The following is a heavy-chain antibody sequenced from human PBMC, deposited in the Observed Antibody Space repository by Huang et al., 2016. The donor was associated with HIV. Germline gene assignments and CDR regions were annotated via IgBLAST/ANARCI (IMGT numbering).Heavy chain of an antibody. V-gene: IGHV4-61*09. Sequence: QVQLEESGPGLVKPSQTLSLPCTVSGGSISSANYYWGWIRQPAGKGLEWIGHIYSTGSTDYNPSLKGRLSISVDPSKNQLSLELSSVTATDTAVYYCSRRAHPGIAAAGTKYFYNMDVWGKGTTVTVSS. D-gene: IGHD6-13*01. CDR1: GGSISSANYY. CDR2: IYSTGST. CDR3: SRRAHPGIAAAGTKYFYNMDV. J-gene: IGHJ6*03.